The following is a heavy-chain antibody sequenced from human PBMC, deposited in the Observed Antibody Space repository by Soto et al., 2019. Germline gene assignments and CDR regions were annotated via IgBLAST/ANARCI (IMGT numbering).Heavy chain of an antibody. J-gene: IGHJ6*02. Sequence: PGWSLRLSCASSVFTFISYWMSWVRQAPGKGLEWVANIKQDGSEKYYVDSVKGRFTISRDNAKNSLYLQMNSLRAEDTAVYYCARNDIVVVPAATGVGYYYYYGMDVWGQGTTVTVSS. CDR1: VFTFISYW. CDR2: IKQDGSEK. V-gene: IGHV3-7*01. D-gene: IGHD2-2*01. CDR3: ARNDIVVVPAATGVGYYYYYGMDV.